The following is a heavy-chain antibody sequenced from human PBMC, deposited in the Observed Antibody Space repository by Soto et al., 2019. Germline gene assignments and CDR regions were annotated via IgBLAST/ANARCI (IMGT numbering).Heavy chain of an antibody. Sequence: ASVKVSCKASGYSFTTYGINWVRQAPGQGLEWMGWITTYNGDTKYAQNVQGRVTMTTDTSTETADMELRSLRSDDTAVYYCARDRIGNAYKYGMDVLGQGTTVAFS. V-gene: IGHV1-18*01. CDR3: ARDRIGNAYKYGMDV. CDR2: ITTYNGDT. J-gene: IGHJ6*02. CDR1: GYSFTTYG.